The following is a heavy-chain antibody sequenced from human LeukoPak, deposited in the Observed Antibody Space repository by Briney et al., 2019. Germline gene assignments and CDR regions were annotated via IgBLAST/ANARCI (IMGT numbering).Heavy chain of an antibody. J-gene: IGHJ3*02. CDR2: ISSSSSYI. D-gene: IGHD3-22*01. Sequence: PGGSLRLSCAASGLTFSSYWMSWVRQAPGKGLEWVSSISSSSSYIYYADSVKGRFTISRDNAKNSLYLQMNSLRAEDTAVYYCVRSGNYYDTSDAFDIWGQGAMVTVSS. V-gene: IGHV3-21*01. CDR3: VRSGNYYDTSDAFDI. CDR1: GLTFSSYW.